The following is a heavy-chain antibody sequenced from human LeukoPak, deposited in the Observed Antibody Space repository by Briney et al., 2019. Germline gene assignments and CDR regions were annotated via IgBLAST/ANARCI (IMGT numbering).Heavy chain of an antibody. D-gene: IGHD6-13*01. CDR2: ISYDGSNK. Sequence: GSLRLSCAASGFTFSSYAMHWVRQAPGKGLEWVAVISYDGSNKYYADSVKGRFTISRDNSKNTLYLQMNSLRAEDTAVYYCARALIAAAAPYYFDYWGQGTLVTVSS. CDR3: ARALIAAAAPYYFDY. V-gene: IGHV3-30-3*01. CDR1: GFTFSSYA. J-gene: IGHJ4*02.